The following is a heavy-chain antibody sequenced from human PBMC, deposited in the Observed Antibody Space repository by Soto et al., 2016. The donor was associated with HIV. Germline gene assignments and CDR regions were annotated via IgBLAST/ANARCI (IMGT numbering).Heavy chain of an antibody. V-gene: IGHV1-8*03. CDR3: ARGTSYDVLTGSYYFKD. CDR2: MNPNSGNT. Sequence: QVQLVQSGAEVKKPGSSVKVSCKASGYSFTSYDINWVRQATGQGLEWMGWMNPNSGNTGHPQKFQGRVTITRDTSISTAYMELSSLRSEDTAVYYCARGTSYDVLTGSYYFKDWGQGTLVTVSS. J-gene: IGHJ4*02. D-gene: IGHD3-9*01. CDR1: GYSFTSYD.